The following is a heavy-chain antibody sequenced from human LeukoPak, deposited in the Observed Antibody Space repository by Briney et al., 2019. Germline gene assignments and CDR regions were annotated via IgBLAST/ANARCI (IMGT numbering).Heavy chain of an antibody. CDR3: ARGGIAVAGRRYYFDY. CDR2: IWYDGSNK. D-gene: IGHD6-19*01. Sequence: PGGSLRLSCAASGFTFSSYGMHWVRQAPGKGLEWVAVIWYDGSNKYYADSVKGRFTISRDNSKNTLYLQMNSLRAEDTAVYYCARGGIAVAGRRYYFDYWGQGTLVTVSS. CDR1: GFTFSSYG. J-gene: IGHJ4*02. V-gene: IGHV3-33*01.